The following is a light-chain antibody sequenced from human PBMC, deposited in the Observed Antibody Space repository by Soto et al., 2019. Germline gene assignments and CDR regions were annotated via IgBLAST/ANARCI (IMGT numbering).Light chain of an antibody. Sequence: EIVMAQSPATLSLSPGERSTLSCSASQSVSSSYLSWYQQKPGQAPRLLIYGASTRATGIPARFSGSGSGTDFTLTISSLEPEDFAVYYCQQDYHLLTFGQGTRLEIK. J-gene: IGKJ5*01. CDR3: QQDYHLLT. CDR1: QSVSSSY. CDR2: GAS. V-gene: IGKV3D-7*01.